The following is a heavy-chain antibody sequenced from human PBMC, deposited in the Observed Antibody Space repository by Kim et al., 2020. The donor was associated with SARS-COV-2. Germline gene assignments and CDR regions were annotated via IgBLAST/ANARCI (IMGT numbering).Heavy chain of an antibody. V-gene: IGHV4-59*08. Sequence: LKSRVTISADTSKNQFSLKLSSVTAADTAVYYCARHGTPTGIAVRGYFDYWGQGTLVTVSS. CDR3: ARHGTPTGIAVRGYFDY. D-gene: IGHD6-19*01. J-gene: IGHJ4*02.